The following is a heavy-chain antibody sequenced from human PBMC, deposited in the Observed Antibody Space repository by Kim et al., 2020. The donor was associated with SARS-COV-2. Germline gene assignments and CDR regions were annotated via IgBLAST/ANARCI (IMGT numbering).Heavy chain of an antibody. CDR3: TTDRTSGRQWLVLTNY. V-gene: IGHV3-15*01. D-gene: IGHD6-19*01. J-gene: IGHJ4*02. Sequence: PVKGRFTISRDDSKNTLYLQMNSLKTEDTAVYYCTTDRTSGRQWLVLTNYWGQGTLVTVSS.